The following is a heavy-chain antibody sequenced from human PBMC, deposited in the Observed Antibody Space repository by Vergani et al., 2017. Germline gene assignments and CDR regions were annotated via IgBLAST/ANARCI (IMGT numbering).Heavy chain of an antibody. Sequence: QVHLVESGGGVVQPGRSLTLSCVASGFSFRGHGMHWVRQAPGKGLEWVAMISYDGDRRDYGDFAKGRFTISRDSSKTVYLQMNSLRVEDTAMYFCARDRYYLGSGSYPYFYYYGLDVWGQGTAVTVSS. D-gene: IGHD3-10*01. CDR1: GFSFRGHG. CDR2: ISYDGDRR. CDR3: ARDRYYLGSGSYPYFYYYGLDV. V-gene: IGHV3-30*03. J-gene: IGHJ6*02.